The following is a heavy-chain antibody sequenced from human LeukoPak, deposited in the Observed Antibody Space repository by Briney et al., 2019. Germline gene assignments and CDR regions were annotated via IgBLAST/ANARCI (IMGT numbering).Heavy chain of an antibody. V-gene: IGHV1-8*03. CDR2: MNPNSGNT. CDR3: ARGRRGGDFWSGYYDY. Sequence: ASVKVSCKASGYTFTSYDINWVRQATGQGLEWMGWMNPNSGNTGYAQKFQGRVTITRNTSISTAYMELSSLRSEDTAVYYCARGRRGGDFWSGYYDYWGQGTLVTVSS. J-gene: IGHJ4*02. CDR1: GYTFTSYD. D-gene: IGHD3-3*01.